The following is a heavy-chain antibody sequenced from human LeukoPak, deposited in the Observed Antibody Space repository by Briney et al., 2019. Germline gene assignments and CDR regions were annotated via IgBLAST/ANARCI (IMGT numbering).Heavy chain of an antibody. D-gene: IGHD6-19*01. CDR2: ISYDGSNK. V-gene: IGHV3-30*18. CDR1: GFTFSSYG. J-gene: IGHJ6*02. CDR3: AKDIGVWYSSGWRYYYYGMDV. Sequence: GGSLRLSCAASGFTFSSYGMHWVRQAPGKGLEWVAVISYDGSNKYYADSVKGRFTISGDNSKNTLYLQMNSLRAGDTAVYYCAKDIGVWYSSGWRYYYYGMDVWGQGTTVTVSS.